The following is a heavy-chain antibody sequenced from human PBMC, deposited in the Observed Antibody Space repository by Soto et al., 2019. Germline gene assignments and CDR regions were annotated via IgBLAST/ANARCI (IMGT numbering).Heavy chain of an antibody. CDR3: ARGRDGSNYYFDY. D-gene: IGHD3-10*01. Sequence: QVQLVQSGPEVKKPGSSVKVSCKTSGGTFSDSVTSWVRQAPGQGLEWMGGIVPIFGKANLAEKFQDRVTITADESTTTAYMELSSLRSDDSAVYYCARGRDGSNYYFDYWGQGTLVTVFS. V-gene: IGHV1-69*01. J-gene: IGHJ4*02. CDR1: GGTFSDSV. CDR2: IVPIFGKA.